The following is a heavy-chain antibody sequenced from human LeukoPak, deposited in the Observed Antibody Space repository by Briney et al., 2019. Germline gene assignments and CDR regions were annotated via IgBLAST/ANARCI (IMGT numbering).Heavy chain of an antibody. CDR3: ARLYGSGNYCLDY. D-gene: IGHD3-10*01. V-gene: IGHV3-21*01. Sequence: PGGSLRLSCAASGFSFSDYSINWVRQAPGKGLEWLSSISSLGAHIYYADSIKGRFTIPRDNAKNSLYLQMNSLRAEDTAVYFCARLYGSGNYCLDYWGQGSLVTVSS. CDR2: ISSLGAHI. J-gene: IGHJ4*02. CDR1: GFSFSDYS.